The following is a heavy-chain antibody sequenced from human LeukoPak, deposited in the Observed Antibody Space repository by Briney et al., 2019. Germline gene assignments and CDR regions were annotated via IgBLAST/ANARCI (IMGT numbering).Heavy chain of an antibody. D-gene: IGHD3-16*02. V-gene: IGHV3-21*01. CDR3: ARDSSYDYVWGSYRYQFDY. CDR1: GFTFSSYS. J-gene: IGHJ4*02. CDR2: ISSSSSYI. Sequence: GGSLRLSCAASGFTFSSYSMSWVRQAPGRGLECVSSISSSSSYIYYADSVKGRFTISRDNAKNSLYLQMNSLRAEDTAVYYCARDSSYDYVWGSYRYQFDYWGQGTLVTVSS.